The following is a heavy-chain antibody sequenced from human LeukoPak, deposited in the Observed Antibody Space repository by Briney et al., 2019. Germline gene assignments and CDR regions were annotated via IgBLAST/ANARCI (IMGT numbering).Heavy chain of an antibody. V-gene: IGHV1-18*01. CDR1: GSPFTRYG. Sequence: ASVKLSCKASGSPFTRYGISWVRQAPGQELEWMGWISAYNGNTNDAQKLQGRVTMTTDTSTSTAYMELRSLRSDETAVYYCARAHSSGYYLDPGTYYCYMDVWGKGTTVTVSS. CDR2: ISAYNGNT. J-gene: IGHJ6*03. CDR3: ARAHSSGYYLDPGTYYCYMDV. D-gene: IGHD3-22*01.